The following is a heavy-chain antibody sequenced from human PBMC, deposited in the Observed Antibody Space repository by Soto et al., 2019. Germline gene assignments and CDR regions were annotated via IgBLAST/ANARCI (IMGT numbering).Heavy chain of an antibody. Sequence: GGSLRLSCAASGFTFSSYWMHWVRQAPGKGLVWVSRINSDGSSTSYADSVKGRFTISRDNAKNTLYLQMNSLRAEDTAVYYCARGLNGLRYFDWLFYGMDVWGQGTTVTVS. CDR3: ARGLNGLRYFDWLFYGMDV. V-gene: IGHV3-74*01. CDR1: GFTFSSYW. J-gene: IGHJ6*02. D-gene: IGHD3-9*01. CDR2: INSDGSST.